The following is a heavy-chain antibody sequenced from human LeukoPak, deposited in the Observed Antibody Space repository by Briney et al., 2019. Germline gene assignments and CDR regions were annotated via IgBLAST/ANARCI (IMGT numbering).Heavy chain of an antibody. Sequence: SETLSLTCAVHGGSFSGYFWTWIRQPPGKGLEWIGEINHSGSTYYNPSLKSRVTISVDTSKNQFSLKLSSVTAADTAVYYCARGQFQRDYWGQGTLVTVSS. J-gene: IGHJ4*02. V-gene: IGHV4-34*01. CDR1: GGSFSGYF. D-gene: IGHD5-24*01. CDR3: ARGQFQRDY. CDR2: INHSGST.